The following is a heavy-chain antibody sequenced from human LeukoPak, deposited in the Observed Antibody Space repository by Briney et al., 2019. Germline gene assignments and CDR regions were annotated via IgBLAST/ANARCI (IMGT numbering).Heavy chain of an antibody. CDR3: ARDPSYGSGSYSDY. CDR2: ISSSSSTI. V-gene: IGHV3-48*02. CDR1: GFTFSSYS. D-gene: IGHD3-10*01. Sequence: GGSLRLSCAASGFTFSSYSMNWVHQAPGKGLEWVSYISSSSSTIYYADSVKGRFTISRDNAKNSLYLQMNSLRDEDTAVYYCARDPSYGSGSYSDYWGQGTLVTVSS. J-gene: IGHJ4*02.